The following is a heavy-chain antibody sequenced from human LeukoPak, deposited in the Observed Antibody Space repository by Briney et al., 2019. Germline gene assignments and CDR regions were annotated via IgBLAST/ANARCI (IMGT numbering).Heavy chain of an antibody. CDR3: ARYCTNGVCYTCIGYV. D-gene: IGHD2-8*01. CDR1: GGSFSGYY. CDR2: INHSGST. Sequence: KPSETLSLTCAVYGGSFSGYYWSWIRQPPGKGLEWIGEINHSGSTNYNPSLKSRVTISVDTSKNQFSLKLSSVTAADTAVYYCARYCTNGVCYTCIGYVWGQGTTVTVSS. J-gene: IGHJ6*02. V-gene: IGHV4-34*01.